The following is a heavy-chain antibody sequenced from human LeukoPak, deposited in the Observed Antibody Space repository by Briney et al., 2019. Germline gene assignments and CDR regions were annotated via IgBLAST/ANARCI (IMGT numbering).Heavy chain of an antibody. CDR3: AKDTLYSSTWSPFDY. Sequence: PGGSLRLSCAASGFTFNTYAMSWVRQAPGKGLEWVSAIGRSGVTIYYADSVKGRFTISRDNSKNTLYLKMNSLRAGDTAIYYCAKDTLYSSTWSPFDYWGQGTLVTVSS. CDR1: GFTFNTYA. J-gene: IGHJ4*02. CDR2: IGRSGVTI. D-gene: IGHD6-13*01. V-gene: IGHV3-23*01.